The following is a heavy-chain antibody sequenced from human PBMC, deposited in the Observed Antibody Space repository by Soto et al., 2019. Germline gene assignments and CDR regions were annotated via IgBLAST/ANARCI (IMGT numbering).Heavy chain of an antibody. CDR1: GFTCSSYS. D-gene: IGHD6-19*01. CDR3: AKEGYDSGWYWDS. CDR2: IGASGYMT. Sequence: GGSLRLSCAASGFTCSSYSMNWVRQAPGKGLEWVAGIGASGYMTWYAYYVKGRLSISRDHSKNMLYLQMNSLRAEDTAVYYCAKEGYDSGWYWDSWGQGALVTVSS. V-gene: IGHV3-23*01. J-gene: IGHJ4*02.